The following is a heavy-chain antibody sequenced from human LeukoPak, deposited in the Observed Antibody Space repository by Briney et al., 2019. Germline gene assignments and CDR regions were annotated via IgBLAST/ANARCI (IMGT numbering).Heavy chain of an antibody. CDR3: ARGTTYTSSFDY. CDR2: IYYSGST. V-gene: IGHV4-59*01. Sequence: SETLSLTCTVSGGSISSYYWSWIRQPPGKGLEWIGYIYYSGSTNYNPSLKSRVTISVDTSKNQFSLNLRSVTAADTAVYYCARGTTYTSSFDYWGQGTLVAVSS. J-gene: IGHJ4*02. CDR1: GGSISSYY. D-gene: IGHD1-1*01.